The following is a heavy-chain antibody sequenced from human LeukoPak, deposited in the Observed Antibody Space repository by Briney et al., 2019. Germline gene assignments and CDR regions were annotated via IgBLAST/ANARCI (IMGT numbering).Heavy chain of an antibody. CDR3: ARGHWSGYNYNWFDP. CDR1: GFTFSSYA. V-gene: IGHV3-30-3*01. D-gene: IGHD3-3*01. J-gene: IGHJ5*02. Sequence: GGSLRLSCAASGFTFSSYAMHWVRQAPGKGLEWVAVISYDGSNKYYADSVKGRFTISRDNSKNALYLQMNSLRAEDTAVYYCARGHWSGYNYNWFDPWGQGTLVTVTS. CDR2: ISYDGSNK.